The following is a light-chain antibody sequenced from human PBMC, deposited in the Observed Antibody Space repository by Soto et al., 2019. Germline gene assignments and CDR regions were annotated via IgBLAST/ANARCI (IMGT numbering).Light chain of an antibody. CDR2: GVT. V-gene: IGLV2-14*01. J-gene: IGLJ1*01. CDR3: FSHRSGDSHV. CDR1: SSDIGAYNY. Sequence: ALTQPASVSGSPGQSITISCTGTSSDIGAYNYVSWYQQYPGKAPKLMIYGVTDRPSGVSNRFSGSKTGNTASLTISGLQAEDEADYYCFSHRSGDSHVFGTGTKVTVL.